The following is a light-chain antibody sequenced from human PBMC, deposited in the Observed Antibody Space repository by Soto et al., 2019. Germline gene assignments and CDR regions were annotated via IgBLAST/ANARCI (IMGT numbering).Light chain of an antibody. Sequence: DIQMTQSPSTLSASVGDRVTITCRASQSISSWLAWYQQKPGKAPKLLIYKASSLESGVPSRFSGSGSGTDFTITISSLQPDDFATYYCQQYNSYLYTFGQGTKLEIK. CDR3: QQYNSYLYT. CDR2: KAS. V-gene: IGKV1-5*03. CDR1: QSISSW. J-gene: IGKJ2*01.